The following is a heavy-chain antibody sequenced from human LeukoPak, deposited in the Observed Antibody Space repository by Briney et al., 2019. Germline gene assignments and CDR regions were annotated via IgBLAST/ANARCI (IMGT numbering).Heavy chain of an antibody. V-gene: IGHV4-34*01. Sequence: SETLSVTCAVYGGSFSGYYWSWIRQPPGKGLEWIGEINHRGSTNYNPSLKSRVTISVDTSKNQFSMTLSSVTAADTAVYYCARGRVPMYMVYAVYYYYGMDVWGQGTTVTVSS. CDR3: ARGRVPMYMVYAVYYYYGMDV. D-gene: IGHD2-8*01. J-gene: IGHJ6*02. CDR2: INHRGST. CDR1: GGSFSGYY.